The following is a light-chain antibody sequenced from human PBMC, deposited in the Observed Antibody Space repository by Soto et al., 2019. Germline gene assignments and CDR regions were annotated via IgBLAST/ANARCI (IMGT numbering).Light chain of an antibody. CDR3: QQYDDYPLT. V-gene: IGKV1-5*01. CDR1: QSIKSW. CDR2: DAS. J-gene: IGKJ4*01. Sequence: DIQMTQSPSTLSASVGDRVTITGRASQSIKSWLAWYQQKPGTAPKLLIYDASTLESGVPSRFSGSGSGTEFTLTISSLQPDDFATFYCQQYDDYPLTFGGGT.